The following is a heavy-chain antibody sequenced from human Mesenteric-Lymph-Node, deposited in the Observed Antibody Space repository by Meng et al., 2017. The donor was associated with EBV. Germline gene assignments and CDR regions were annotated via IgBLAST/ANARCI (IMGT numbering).Heavy chain of an antibody. D-gene: IGHD2-21*02. CDR2: IYWDDGQ. Sequence: HIPVKDPGPPLEKPPHTLTLPCSFAGFSLSTTGVGVGWIRQPPGKALEWLALIYWDDGQSYKPSLKTRLTITKDTSKNQVLLTMTNMDPADTATYFCAHRSYCGGDCTVFDYWGQGTLVTVSS. CDR3: AHRSYCGGDCTVFDY. V-gene: IGHV2-5*02. J-gene: IGHJ4*02. CDR1: GFSLSTTGVG.